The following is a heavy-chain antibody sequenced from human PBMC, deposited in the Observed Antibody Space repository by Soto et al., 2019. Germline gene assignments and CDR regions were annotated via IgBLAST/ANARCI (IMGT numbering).Heavy chain of an antibody. J-gene: IGHJ6*02. CDR2: IWYDGSNK. V-gene: IGHV3-33*01. CDR3: ARWRMATITGYYGMDV. Sequence: GGSLRLSCAASGFTFSSYGMHWVRQAPGKGLEWVAVIWYDGSNKYYADSVKGRFTISRDNYKNTLYLQMNSLRAEDTAVYYCARWRMATITGYYGMDVWGQGTTVTVSS. D-gene: IGHD5-12*01. CDR1: GFTFSSYG.